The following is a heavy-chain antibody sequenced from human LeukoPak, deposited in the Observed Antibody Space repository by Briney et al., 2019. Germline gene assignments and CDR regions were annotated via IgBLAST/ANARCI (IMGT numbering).Heavy chain of an antibody. J-gene: IGHJ5*02. CDR1: GGTFSSCA. CDR3: ARSAAIGRWFDP. V-gene: IGHV1-69*13. Sequence: GASVKVSCKASGGTFSSCAISWVRQAPGQGLEWMGGIIPIFGTANYAQKFQGRVTITADESTSTAYMELSSLRSEDTAVYYCARSAAIGRWFDPWGQGTLVTVSS. CDR2: IIPIFGTA. D-gene: IGHD2-2*02.